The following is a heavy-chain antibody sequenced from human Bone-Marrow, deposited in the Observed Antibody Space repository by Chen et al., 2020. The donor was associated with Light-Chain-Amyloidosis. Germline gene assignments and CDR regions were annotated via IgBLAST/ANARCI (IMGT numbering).Heavy chain of an antibody. Sequence: EVQLVESGGGLVHPGGSLISPFAAFGSTFSWYWMHWARQAQGKGLEWVSRVNNEGGSTTYGDPVRGRFTISRDNARNTVYLQMNSLRAEDTAVYFCTRSQYYSESSGYYRKKYFNYDYHMDVWGKGTTVTVSS. D-gene: IGHD3-22*01. CDR3: TRSQYYSESSGYYRKKYFNYDYHMDV. V-gene: IGHV3-74*02. CDR2: VNNEGGST. J-gene: IGHJ6*03. CDR1: GSTFSWYW.